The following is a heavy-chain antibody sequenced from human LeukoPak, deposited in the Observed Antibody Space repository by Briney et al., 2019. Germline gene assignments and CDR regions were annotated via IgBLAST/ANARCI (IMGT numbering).Heavy chain of an antibody. Sequence: PGGCLRLSCAASGFTFDDNAMRWVRQAPGKGLEWVSLISGDGGSTYYADSVKGRFTISRDNSKNSLYLQMNSLRTEDTALYYCAKAKLLWFGELSGMDYWGQGTLVTVSS. CDR2: ISGDGGST. V-gene: IGHV3-43*02. J-gene: IGHJ4*02. CDR1: GFTFDDNA. D-gene: IGHD3-10*01. CDR3: AKAKLLWFGELSGMDY.